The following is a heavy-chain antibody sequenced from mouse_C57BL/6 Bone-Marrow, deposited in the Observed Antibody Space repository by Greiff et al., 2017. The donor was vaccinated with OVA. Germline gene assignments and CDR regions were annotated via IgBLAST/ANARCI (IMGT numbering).Heavy chain of an antibody. CDR1: GYSFTGYY. CDR2: INPSTGGT. V-gene: IGHV1-42*01. Sequence: EVQLQESGPELVKPGASVTISCKASGYSFTGYYMNWVKQSPEKSLEWIGEINPSTGGTTYNQKFKAKATLTVDKSSSTAYMQLKSLTSEDSAVYYCAREDYYGTLFDYWGQGTTLTVSS. J-gene: IGHJ2*01. D-gene: IGHD1-1*01. CDR3: AREDYYGTLFDY.